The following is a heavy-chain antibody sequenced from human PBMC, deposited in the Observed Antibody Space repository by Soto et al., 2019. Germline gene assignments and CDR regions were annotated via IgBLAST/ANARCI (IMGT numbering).Heavy chain of an antibody. Sequence: EVQLLESGGGLVQPGGSLRLSCAASGFTFSSYAMSWVRQAPGKGLEWVSAISGSGGSTYYADSVKGRFTISRDNSKNTLYLQMNSLRAEGTAVYYCAKDRWVRDIVVVVAATPSDYWGQGTLVTVSS. V-gene: IGHV3-23*01. CDR2: ISGSGGST. CDR1: GFTFSSYA. J-gene: IGHJ4*02. D-gene: IGHD2-15*01. CDR3: AKDRWVRDIVVVVAATPSDY.